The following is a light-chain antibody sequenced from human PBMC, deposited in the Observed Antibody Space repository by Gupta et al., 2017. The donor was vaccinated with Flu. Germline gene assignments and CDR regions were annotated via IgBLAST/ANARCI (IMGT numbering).Light chain of an antibody. CDR2: AAS. V-gene: IGKV1-39*01. CDR1: QSISNY. Sequence: DIQMTQSPSSLSASVGDRVTIGCRASQSISNYLNWYQQKPGRVPNLLIYAASNSQSGVPSRFSGRGSGTDFTLTISRLQPEDFATYYCHHTDSTPQTFGQGTKVEIK. J-gene: IGKJ1*01. CDR3: HHTDSTPQT.